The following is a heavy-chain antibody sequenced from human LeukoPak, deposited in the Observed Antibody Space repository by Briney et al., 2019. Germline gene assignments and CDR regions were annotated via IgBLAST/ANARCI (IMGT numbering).Heavy chain of an antibody. J-gene: IGHJ3*02. CDR3: ARDSSLNAFDI. CDR1: GFAFSSYG. CDR2: IWYDGSNK. Sequence: GGSLRLSCAASGFAFSSYGMHWVRQAPGKGLEWVAVIWYDGSNKYYADSVKGRFTISRDNSKNTLYLQMNSLRAEDTAVYYCARDSSLNAFDIWGQGTMVTVPS. V-gene: IGHV3-33*01. D-gene: IGHD6-6*01.